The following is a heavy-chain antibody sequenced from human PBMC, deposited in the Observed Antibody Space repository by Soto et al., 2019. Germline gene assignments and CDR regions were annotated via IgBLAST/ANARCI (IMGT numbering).Heavy chain of an antibody. CDR1: GGSVSSGSYY. CDR2: IYYSGST. Sequence: SETLSLTCTVSGGSVSSGSYYWSWIRQPPGKGLEWIGYIYYSGSTNYNPSLKSRVTISVDTSKNQFSLKLSSVTAADTAVYYCASTDSSGYYNFDYWGQGTLVNVSS. D-gene: IGHD3-22*01. CDR3: ASTDSSGYYNFDY. V-gene: IGHV4-61*01. J-gene: IGHJ4*02.